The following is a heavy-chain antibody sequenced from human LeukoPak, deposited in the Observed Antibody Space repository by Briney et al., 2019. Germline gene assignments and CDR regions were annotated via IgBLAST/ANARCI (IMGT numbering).Heavy chain of an antibody. CDR1: GYSFTSYW. CDR2: IDPSDSYI. CDR3: ARRVRYGSSWDFDY. Sequence: GESLKISCKGSGYSFTSYWISWVRQMPGKGLEWMGRIDPSDSYIKYSPSFQGHVNISADKSISTAYLQWSSLKASDTAMYYCARRVRYGSSWDFDYWGQGTLVTVSS. D-gene: IGHD6-13*01. V-gene: IGHV5-10-1*01. J-gene: IGHJ4*02.